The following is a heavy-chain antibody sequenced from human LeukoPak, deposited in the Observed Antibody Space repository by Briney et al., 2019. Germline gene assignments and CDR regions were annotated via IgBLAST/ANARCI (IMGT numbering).Heavy chain of an antibody. CDR3: ANGLTKSSGNY. D-gene: IGHD6-25*01. CDR2: ISGSGGST. CDR1: GFTFSSYA. V-gene: IGHV3-23*01. J-gene: IGHJ4*02. Sequence: GGSLRLSCAVSGFTFSSYAMSWVRQAPGKGLEWVSAISGSGGSTYYAGSVKGRFTISRDNSKNTLYLQMNSLRAEDTAVYYCANGLTKSSGNYWGQGTLVTVSS.